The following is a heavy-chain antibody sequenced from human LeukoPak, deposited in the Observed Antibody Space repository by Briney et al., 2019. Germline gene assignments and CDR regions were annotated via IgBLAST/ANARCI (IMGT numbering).Heavy chain of an antibody. CDR1: GYTLTELS. J-gene: IGHJ4*02. CDR3: ATEGSPLYSSGYQVFDY. CDR2: FDPEDGET. Sequence: ASVKVSCKVSGYTLTELSMHWVRQAPGKGLEWMGGFDPEDGETIYAQKFQGRVTMTGDTSTDTAYMELSSLRSEDTAVYYCATEGSPLYSSGYQVFDYWGQGTLVTVSS. D-gene: IGHD3-22*01. V-gene: IGHV1-24*01.